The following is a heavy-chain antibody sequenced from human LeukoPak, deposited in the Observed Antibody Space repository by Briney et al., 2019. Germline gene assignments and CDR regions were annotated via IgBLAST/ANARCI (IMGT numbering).Heavy chain of an antibody. CDR3: ARLTYCGGDCYYFDY. CDR1: GDSISSGGYS. J-gene: IGHJ4*02. V-gene: IGHV4-30-2*01. Sequence: PSETPSLTCAVSGDSISSGGYSWSWIRQPPGKGLEWIGYIYQSTSTYYNPSLTSRVTISVDRSRNQFSLKLSSVTAADTAVYYCARLTYCGGDCYYFDYWGQGTLVTVSS. CDR2: IYQSTST. D-gene: IGHD2-21*02.